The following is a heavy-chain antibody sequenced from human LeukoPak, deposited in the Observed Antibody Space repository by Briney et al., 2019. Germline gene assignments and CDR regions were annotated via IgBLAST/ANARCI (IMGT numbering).Heavy chain of an antibody. V-gene: IGHV1-69*05. J-gene: IGHJ3*02. D-gene: IGHD2-15*01. CDR3: ARESAPLGNIVVVVAASRAFDI. CDR1: GGTFSSYA. CDR2: IIPIFGTA. Sequence: SVKVSCKASGGTFSSYAISWVRQAPGQGLEWMGRIIPIFGTANYARKFQGRVTITTDESTSTAYMELSSLRSEDTAVYYCARESAPLGNIVVVVAASRAFDIWGQGTMVTVS.